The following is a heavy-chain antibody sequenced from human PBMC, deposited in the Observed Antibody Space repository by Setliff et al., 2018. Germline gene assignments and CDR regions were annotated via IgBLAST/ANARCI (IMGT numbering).Heavy chain of an antibody. J-gene: IGHJ6*03. CDR1: GYSISSGFS. D-gene: IGHD3-10*01. Sequence: PSETLSLTCAVSGYSISSGFSWVWIRQSPGKGLEWIGRILFSGDTYYNPSLNSRVTISADTSKNQFSPNLSSVTAADTAVYYCARDNRARHYMDVWGKGTTVTVSS. V-gene: IGHV4-38-2*02. CDR3: ARDNRARHYMDV. CDR2: ILFSGDT.